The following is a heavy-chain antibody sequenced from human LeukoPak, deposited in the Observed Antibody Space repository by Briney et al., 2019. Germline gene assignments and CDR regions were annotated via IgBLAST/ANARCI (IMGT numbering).Heavy chain of an antibody. CDR2: INAGIGNT. J-gene: IGHJ5*02. CDR3: ARAFYYDFWSGYYLPWFDP. CDR1: GYTFTSYA. D-gene: IGHD3-3*01. V-gene: IGHV1-3*01. Sequence: ASVKVSCKASGYTFTSYAMHWVRQAPGQRLEWMGWINAGIGNTKYSQKFQGRVTITRDTSASTAYMELSSLRSEDTAVYYCARAFYYDFWSGYYLPWFDPWGQGTLVTVSS.